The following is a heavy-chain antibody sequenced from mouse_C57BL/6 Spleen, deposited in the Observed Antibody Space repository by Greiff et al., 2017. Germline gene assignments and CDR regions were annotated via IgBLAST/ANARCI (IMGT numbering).Heavy chain of an antibody. CDR3: ARRGKVVATGDARDY. CDR2: IYPGSGST. Sequence: QVQLQQPGAELVKPGASVKMSCKASGYTFTSYWITWVKQRPGQGLEWIGDIYPGSGSTNYNEKFKSKATLTVDTSSSTAYMQLSSLTSEDSAVYDCARRGKVVATGDARDYWGQGTSVTVSS. J-gene: IGHJ4*01. D-gene: IGHD1-1*01. CDR1: GYTFTSYW. V-gene: IGHV1-55*01.